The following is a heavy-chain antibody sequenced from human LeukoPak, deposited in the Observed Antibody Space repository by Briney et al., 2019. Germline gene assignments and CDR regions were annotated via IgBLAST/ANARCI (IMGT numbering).Heavy chain of an antibody. CDR1: GGSISSYY. V-gene: IGHV4-59*12. CDR3: ARGGGRYYEDY. Sequence: SETLSLTCTVSGGSISSYYWSWIRQPPGKGLEWIGYIYYSGSTNYNPSLKSRVTMSVDTSKNQFSLGLSSVTAADTAVYYCARGGGRYYEDYWGQGTLVTVSS. CDR2: IYYSGST. J-gene: IGHJ4*02. D-gene: IGHD1-26*01.